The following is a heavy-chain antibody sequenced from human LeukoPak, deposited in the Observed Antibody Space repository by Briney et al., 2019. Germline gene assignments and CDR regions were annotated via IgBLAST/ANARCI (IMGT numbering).Heavy chain of an antibody. CDR3: AKVRPHIAVAGRGLYWFDP. J-gene: IGHJ5*02. Sequence: GGSLRLSCAASGFTFSSSGMHWVRQAPGKGLEWVAFIRYDGSNKYYADSVKGRFTISRDNSKNTLYLQMNSLRAEDTAVYYCAKVRPHIAVAGRGLYWFDPWGQGTLVTVSS. V-gene: IGHV3-30*02. D-gene: IGHD6-19*01. CDR1: GFTFSSSG. CDR2: IRYDGSNK.